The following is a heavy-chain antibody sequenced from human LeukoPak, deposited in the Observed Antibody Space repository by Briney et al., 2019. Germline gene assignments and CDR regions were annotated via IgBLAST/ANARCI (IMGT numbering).Heavy chain of an antibody. Sequence: GGSLRLSCAASGFTFSSYSMNWVRQAPGKGLEWVSSISSSSNYIYYADSVKGRFTISRDNAKNSLHLQMNSLRAEDTAVYYCARDPRAHSYGTGLDYWGQGTLVTVSS. V-gene: IGHV3-21*01. J-gene: IGHJ4*02. CDR2: ISSSSNYI. CDR1: GFTFSSYS. D-gene: IGHD5-18*01. CDR3: ARDPRAHSYGTGLDY.